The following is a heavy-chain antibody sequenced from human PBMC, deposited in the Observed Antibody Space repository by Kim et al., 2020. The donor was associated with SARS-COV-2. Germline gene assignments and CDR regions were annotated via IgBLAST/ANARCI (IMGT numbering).Heavy chain of an antibody. CDR3: ASSPIWGDAEFWDY. Sequence: NPSHKSRVTISIYTSKNQFTLKLTSVTAADTAVYYCASSPIWGDAEFWDYWGQGTLVTVSS. V-gene: IGHV4-39*01. J-gene: IGHJ4*02. D-gene: IGHD3-3*01.